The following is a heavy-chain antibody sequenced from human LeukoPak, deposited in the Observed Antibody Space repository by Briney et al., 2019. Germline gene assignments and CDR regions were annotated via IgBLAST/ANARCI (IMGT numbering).Heavy chain of an antibody. CDR2: VSYDGSDE. CDR3: AKDRTVGASYWYFDL. CDR1: GFTFSSYG. J-gene: IGHJ2*01. Sequence: GGSLRLSCAASGFTFSSYGMHWVRQAPGKGLEWVAVVSYDGSDEQYADSVKGRFTISRDSSKNTLFLHMNTLRAEDTAIYYCAKDRTVGASYWYFDLWGRGTLVTVSS. V-gene: IGHV3-30*18. D-gene: IGHD1-26*01.